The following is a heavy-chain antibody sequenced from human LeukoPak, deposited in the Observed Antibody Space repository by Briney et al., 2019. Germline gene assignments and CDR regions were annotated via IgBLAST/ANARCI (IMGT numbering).Heavy chain of an antibody. V-gene: IGHV3-7*01. CDR3: TKWLLREGHCDY. D-gene: IGHD6-19*01. CDR2: IKQDGSEK. Sequence: PGGSLTLSCAASGFTFSSYWMSWVRQTPGNGLEWVANIKQDGSEKYYVDSVNGRFTISRDNAKNSLSLQMNSLRAEDTAVYYCTKWLLREGHCDYWGQGTLVTVSS. J-gene: IGHJ4*02. CDR1: GFTFSSYW.